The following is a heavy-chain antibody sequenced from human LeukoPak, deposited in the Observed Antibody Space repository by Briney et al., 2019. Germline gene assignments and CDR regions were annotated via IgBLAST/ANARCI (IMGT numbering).Heavy chain of an antibody. V-gene: IGHV4-30-2*01. CDR1: GGSISSGGYS. D-gene: IGHD3-22*01. J-gene: IGHJ4*02. CDR3: ASTSGYLFDY. Sequence: SETLSLTCAVSGGSISSGGYSWSWIRQPPGKGLEWIGYIYHSRSTYYNPSLKSRVTISVDRSKNQFSLKLSSVTAADTAVYYCASTSGYLFDYWGQGTLVTVSS. CDR2: IYHSRST.